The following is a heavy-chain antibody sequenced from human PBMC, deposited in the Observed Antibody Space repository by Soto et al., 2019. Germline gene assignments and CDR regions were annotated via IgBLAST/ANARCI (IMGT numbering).Heavy chain of an antibody. J-gene: IGHJ6*02. CDR2: IIPIFGTA. V-gene: IGHV1-69*13. CDR3: ARGTGYCSGGSCYSQGHYYYGMDV. CDR1: GGSFSSYA. Sequence: SVKVSCKAAGGSFSSYAISWVRQAPGQGLEWMGGIIPIFGTANYAQKFQGRVTITADESTSTAYMELSSLRSEDTAVYYCARGTGYCSGGSCYSQGHYYYGMDVWGQGTTVTVSS. D-gene: IGHD2-15*01.